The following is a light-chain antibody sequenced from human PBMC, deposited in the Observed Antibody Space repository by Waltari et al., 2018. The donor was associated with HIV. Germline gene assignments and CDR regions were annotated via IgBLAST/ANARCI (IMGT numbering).Light chain of an antibody. V-gene: IGKV2-30*02. J-gene: IGKJ4*01. CDR1: QSLVHIDGNPY. CDR2: KVS. Sequence: DVAMTQSPMSLPVTLGHSAPISCKSSQSLVHIDGNPYLNWFHQRPGQSPRRLIYKVSYRDSGVPERFSGSGSGTVFTLQINTVEAEDAGVYFCMQGTVWPLTFGGGTRLEIQ. CDR3: MQGTVWPLT.